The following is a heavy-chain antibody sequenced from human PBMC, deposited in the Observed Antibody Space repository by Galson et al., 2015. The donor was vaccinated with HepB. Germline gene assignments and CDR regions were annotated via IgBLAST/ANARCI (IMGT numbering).Heavy chain of an antibody. CDR2: ISWNSGNI. CDR3: ARGRGDMATSYFDY. D-gene: IGHD5-24*01. V-gene: IGHV3-9*01. Sequence: SLRLSCAASGFTFDDYAMHWVRQAPGKGLEWVSGISWNSGNIGYADSVKGRFTVSRDNAKNSLYLHMNSLRTEDTALYFCARGRGDMATSYFDYWGQGTLVTVSS. CDR1: GFTFDDYA. J-gene: IGHJ4*02.